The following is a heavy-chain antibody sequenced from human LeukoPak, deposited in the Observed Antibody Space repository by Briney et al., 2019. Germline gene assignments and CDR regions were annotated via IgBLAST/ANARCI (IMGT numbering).Heavy chain of an antibody. CDR1: GFTVSSNY. Sequence: GGSLRLSCAASGFTVSSNYMSWVRQAPGKGLEWVSVIHTGGSTYYADSVKGRFTISRDTSNNTLYLQMNSLRAEDTAVYYCASLALRSYVGGAFDIWGQGTMVTVSS. V-gene: IGHV3-53*01. D-gene: IGHD1-26*01. J-gene: IGHJ3*02. CDR2: IHTGGST. CDR3: ASLALRSYVGGAFDI.